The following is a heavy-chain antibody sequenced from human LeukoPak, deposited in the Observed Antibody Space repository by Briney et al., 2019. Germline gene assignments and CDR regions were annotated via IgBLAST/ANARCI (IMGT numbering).Heavy chain of an antibody. Sequence: PGGSLRHSYAASGLHYRNSWMTWVRQAPGQGLEWVANIKGDGDVKYYVDSVKGRFSISRDSARNLLCLQMYALRAEDTALYYCATDGTSFEYWGQGILVTVSS. CDR1: GLHYRNSW. CDR2: IKGDGDVK. CDR3: ATDGTSFEY. V-gene: IGHV3-7*01. J-gene: IGHJ4*02.